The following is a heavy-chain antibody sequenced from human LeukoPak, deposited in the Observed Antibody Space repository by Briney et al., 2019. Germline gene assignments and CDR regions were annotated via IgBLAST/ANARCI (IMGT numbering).Heavy chain of an antibody. Sequence: PGGSLRLSCAASGFTFSSYGMHWVRQAPGKGLEWVAVLWYGGSNKYYADSVKGRFTISRDNSKNTLYLQMNSLRAEDTAVYYCAKVRDGLAYWGQGTLVTVPS. D-gene: IGHD5-24*01. CDR1: GFTFSSYG. CDR3: AKVRDGLAY. CDR2: LWYGGSNK. J-gene: IGHJ4*02. V-gene: IGHV3-30*02.